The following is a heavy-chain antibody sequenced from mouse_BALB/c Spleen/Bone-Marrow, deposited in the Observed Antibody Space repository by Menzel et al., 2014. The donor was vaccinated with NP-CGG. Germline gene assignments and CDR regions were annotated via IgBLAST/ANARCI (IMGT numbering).Heavy chain of an antibody. V-gene: IGHV1S81*02. CDR3: ARGFDY. CDR1: GYTFTNYW. Sequence: VQLQESGAELVKPGASVKLSCKASGYTFTNYWMHWVKQRPGQGLEWIGEINPSNGRTNYNEKFKSKATLTVDKSSSTAYMQLSSLTSEDSAVYYCARGFDYGCQGTTLTVSS. CDR2: INPSNGRT. J-gene: IGHJ2*01.